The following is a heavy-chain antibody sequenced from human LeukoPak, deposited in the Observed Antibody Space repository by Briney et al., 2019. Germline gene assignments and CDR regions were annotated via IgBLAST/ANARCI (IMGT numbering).Heavy chain of an antibody. D-gene: IGHD3-22*01. CDR3: ERVVSDNSGYQGY. CDR1: GFTFSDYY. J-gene: IGHJ4*02. V-gene: IGHV3-11*04. CDR2: ISTSGSTI. Sequence: GGALRLSCAASGFTFSDYYMSWIRQSPGNGLEWVSYISTSGSTIYYADSVKGRFTVSRDNAKNSLFLQMNSLRAEDTAVYYCERVVSDNSGYQGYWGQGTLVTVSS.